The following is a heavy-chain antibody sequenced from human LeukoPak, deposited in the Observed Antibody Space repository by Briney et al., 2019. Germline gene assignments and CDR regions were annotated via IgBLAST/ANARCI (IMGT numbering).Heavy chain of an antibody. Sequence: SVKVSCKASGYTFTGYYMHWVRQAPGQGLEWMGRIIPILGIANYAQKFQGRVTITADKSTSTAYMELSSLRSEDTAVYYCARGSSSSWYFFWGQGTLVTVSS. V-gene: IGHV1-69*04. CDR1: GYTFTGYY. CDR3: ARGSSSSWYFF. D-gene: IGHD6-13*01. CDR2: IIPILGIA. J-gene: IGHJ4*02.